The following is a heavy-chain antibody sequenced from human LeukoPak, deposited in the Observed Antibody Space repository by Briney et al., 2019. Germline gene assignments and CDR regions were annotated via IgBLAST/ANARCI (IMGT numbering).Heavy chain of an antibody. V-gene: IGHV1-2*02. CDR1: GYTFTGYY. CDR3: AREVRCSSTSCYWGNWFDP. Sequence: ASVKVSCKASGYTFTGYYMHWVRQAPGQGLEWMGWINPNSGGTNYAQKFQGRVTMTRDTSISTAYMELSRLRSDDTAVYYCAREVRCSSTSCYWGNWFDPWGQGTLVTVSS. J-gene: IGHJ5*02. D-gene: IGHD2-2*01. CDR2: INPNSGGT.